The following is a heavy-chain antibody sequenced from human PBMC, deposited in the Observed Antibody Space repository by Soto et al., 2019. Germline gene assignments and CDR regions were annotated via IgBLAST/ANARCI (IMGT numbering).Heavy chain of an antibody. CDR2: ISSSSSYI. Sequence: GGSLRLSCAASGFTFSSYSMNWVRQAPGKGLEWVSSISSSSSYIYYADSVKGRFTISRDNAKNSLYLQMNSLRAEDTAVYYCARGGYSGYDYPYWGQGTLVTVSS. D-gene: IGHD5-12*01. J-gene: IGHJ4*02. V-gene: IGHV3-21*01. CDR1: GFTFSSYS. CDR3: ARGGYSGYDYPY.